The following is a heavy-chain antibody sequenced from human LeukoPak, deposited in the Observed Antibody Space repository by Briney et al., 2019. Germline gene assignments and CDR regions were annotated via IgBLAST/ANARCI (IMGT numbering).Heavy chain of an antibody. CDR1: GFTFSSYS. V-gene: IGHV3-21*01. D-gene: IGHD1-26*01. CDR3: VVDGGYPFDY. CDR2: INSSSSYI. Sequence: GGSLRLSCAASGFTFSSYSMNWVRQPPGKGLEWVSSINSSSSYIYYPDSVKGRFTISRDNAKNSLYLQMNSLRAEVTAVYYCVVDGGYPFDYWGQGTLVTVSS. J-gene: IGHJ4*02.